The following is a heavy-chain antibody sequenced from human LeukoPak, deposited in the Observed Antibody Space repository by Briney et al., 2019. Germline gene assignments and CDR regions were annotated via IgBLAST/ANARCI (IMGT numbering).Heavy chain of an antibody. CDR2: ISHDGNDQ. CDR1: GFTFSTYE. V-gene: IGHV3-30*04. Sequence: GGSLRLSCAASGFTFSTYEMHWVRQAPGKGLEWVAVISHDGNDQYYADSVKGRFTISRDNSKNALYLQMNSLRLEDTAVYYCARDRDCSRTSCFNAFDVWGQGTMAIVSS. J-gene: IGHJ3*01. D-gene: IGHD2-2*01. CDR3: ARDRDCSRTSCFNAFDV.